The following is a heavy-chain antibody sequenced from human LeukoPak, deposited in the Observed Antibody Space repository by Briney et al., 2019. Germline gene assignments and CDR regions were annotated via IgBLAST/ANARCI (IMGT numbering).Heavy chain of an antibody. CDR3: ASNYYDSSGYYFPPGVDY. Sequence: KPSETLSLTCTVSGVSISSYYWSWIRQPPGKGLEWIGSIYYSGSTYYNPSLKSRVTISVDTSKNQFSLKLSSVTAADTAVYYCASNYYDSSGYYFPPGVDYWGQGTLVTVSS. CDR2: IYYSGST. CDR1: GVSISSYY. V-gene: IGHV4-39*01. J-gene: IGHJ4*02. D-gene: IGHD3-22*01.